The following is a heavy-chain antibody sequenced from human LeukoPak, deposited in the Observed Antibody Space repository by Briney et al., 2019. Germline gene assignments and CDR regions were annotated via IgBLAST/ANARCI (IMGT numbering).Heavy chain of an antibody. CDR1: GFTFSSYG. CDR3: AKDSGYGDPGYWYFDL. J-gene: IGHJ2*01. V-gene: IGHV3-30*02. D-gene: IGHD4-17*01. CDR2: IRYDGSNK. Sequence: GGSLRLSCAASGFTFSSYGMHWVRQAPGKGLEWVAFIRYDGSNKYYADSVKGRFTISRDNSKNTLYLQMNSLRAEDTAVYYCAKDSGYGDPGYWYFDLWGRGTLVTVSS.